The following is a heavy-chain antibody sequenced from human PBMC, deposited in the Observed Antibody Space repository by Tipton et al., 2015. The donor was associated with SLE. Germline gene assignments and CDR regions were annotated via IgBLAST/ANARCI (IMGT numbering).Heavy chain of an antibody. V-gene: IGHV4-4*02. CDR3: ARSIAYCGGDCYSFDY. Sequence: TLSLTCAVSGGSISSSNWWSWVRQPPGKGLEWIGYIYHSGSTYYNPSLKSRVTISVDRSKNQFSLKLSSVTAADTAVYYCARSIAYCGGDCYSFDYWGQGTLVTVVS. D-gene: IGHD2-21*02. CDR2: IYHSGST. CDR1: GGSISSSNW. J-gene: IGHJ4*02.